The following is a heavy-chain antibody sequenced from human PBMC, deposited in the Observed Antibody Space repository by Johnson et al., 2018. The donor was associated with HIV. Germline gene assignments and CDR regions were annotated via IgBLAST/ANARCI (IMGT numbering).Heavy chain of an antibody. CDR2: IRYDGSNK. Sequence: QVQLVESGGGVVQPGRSLRLSCAASGFTFSSYAMHWVRQAPGKGLEWVAFIRYDGSNKYYADSVKGRFTISRDNSKNTLYLQMNSLRAEDTAVYYCAIIPPGGAGKGADAFDIWGQGTMVTVSS. CDR1: GFTFSSYA. J-gene: IGHJ3*02. D-gene: IGHD1-26*01. V-gene: IGHV3-30*02. CDR3: AIIPPGGAGKGADAFDI.